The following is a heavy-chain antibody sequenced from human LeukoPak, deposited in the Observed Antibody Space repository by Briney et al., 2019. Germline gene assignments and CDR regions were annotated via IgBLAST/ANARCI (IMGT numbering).Heavy chain of an antibody. Sequence: GGSLRLSCAASGFTVSSNYMSWVRQAPGKGLEWVSVIYSGGGTYYADSVRGRFTISRDNSKNTLYLQMNSLRAEDTAVYYCASYDVDTAMVTGYWGQGTLVTVSS. CDR2: IYSGGGT. V-gene: IGHV3-53*05. D-gene: IGHD5-18*01. J-gene: IGHJ4*02. CDR1: GFTVSSNY. CDR3: ASYDVDTAMVTGY.